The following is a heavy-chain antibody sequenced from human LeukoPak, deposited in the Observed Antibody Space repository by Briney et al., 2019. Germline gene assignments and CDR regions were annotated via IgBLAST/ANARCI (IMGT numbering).Heavy chain of an antibody. CDR1: GSRFTSYW. V-gene: IGHV5-51*01. D-gene: IGHD6-19*01. CDR3: ARRVARWSGWDYYYDMDV. Sequence: GEPLHISCQGSGSRFTSYWIGWARQMQGKGLEWMGIIYPGDSDTRYSPSFQGQVTISADKSISTAYLQWSSLKASDTAMYYCARRVARWSGWDYYYDMDVWGKGTTVTVSS. J-gene: IGHJ6*03. CDR2: IYPGDSDT.